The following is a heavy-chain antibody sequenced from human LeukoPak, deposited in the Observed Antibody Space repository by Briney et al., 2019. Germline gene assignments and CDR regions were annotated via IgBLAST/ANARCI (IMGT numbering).Heavy chain of an antibody. CDR2: IIPIFGTA. Sequence: SVKVSCKASGGTLSSYAISWVRQAPGQGLEWMGGIIPIFGTANYAQKFQGRVTITSDESTSTAYMELSSLRSEDTAVYYCARGDWDPYYYGSGSHFHFDYWGQGTLVTVSS. J-gene: IGHJ4*02. CDR1: GGTLSSYA. D-gene: IGHD3-10*01. CDR3: ARGDWDPYYYGSGSHFHFDY. V-gene: IGHV1-69*13.